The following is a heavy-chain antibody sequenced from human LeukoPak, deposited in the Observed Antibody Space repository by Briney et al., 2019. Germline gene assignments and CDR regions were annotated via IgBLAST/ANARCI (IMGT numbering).Heavy chain of an antibody. Sequence: GGSLRLSCAASGFPFSDFAMSWVRQAPGKGLEWVAVISYDGSNKYYADSVKGRFTISRDNSKNTLYLQMNSLRAEDTAVYYCARQKAAGSAGTNQYYYYGMDVWGQGTTVTVSS. CDR2: ISYDGSNK. CDR1: GFPFSDFA. V-gene: IGHV3-30-3*01. CDR3: ARQKAAGSAGTNQYYYYGMDV. J-gene: IGHJ6*02. D-gene: IGHD6-13*01.